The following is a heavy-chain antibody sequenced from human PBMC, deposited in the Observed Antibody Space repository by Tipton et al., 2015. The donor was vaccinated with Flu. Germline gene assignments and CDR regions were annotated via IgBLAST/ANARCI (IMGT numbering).Heavy chain of an antibody. CDR2: ISYIGSSR. Sequence: SLRLSCAASGFTFSNNAMHWVRQAPGKGLEWVAEISYIGSSRNYVDSVKGRFTISRDNSRDTLFLQMNSLTPEDTGVYYCARVWSANWKYGMDVWGQGTTVAVS. J-gene: IGHJ6*02. CDR1: GFTFSNNA. CDR3: ARVWSANWKYGMDV. D-gene: IGHD3-3*01. V-gene: IGHV3-30-3*01.